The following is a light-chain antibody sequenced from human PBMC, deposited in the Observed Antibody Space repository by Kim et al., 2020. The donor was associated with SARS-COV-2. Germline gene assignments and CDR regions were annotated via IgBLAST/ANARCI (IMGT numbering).Light chain of an antibody. CDR3: QQYNDWPPNT. CDR1: QSVSSN. CDR2: GAS. Sequence: VAPGEGPTLSCMASQSVSSNLAWYQQKPGQPPRLLIYGASTRATGIPARFSGGGSGTEFTLTISSLQSEDFAVYYCQQYNDWPPNTFGQGTKLEI. J-gene: IGKJ2*01. V-gene: IGKV3-15*01.